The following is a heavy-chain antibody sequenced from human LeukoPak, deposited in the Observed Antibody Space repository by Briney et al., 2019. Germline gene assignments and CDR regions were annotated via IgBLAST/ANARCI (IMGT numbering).Heavy chain of an antibody. Sequence: PSETLSLTCTVSGGSISSYYWSWIRQPPGKGLEWIGYIYYSGSTNYNPPLKSRVTISVDTSKNQFSLKLSSVTAADTAVYYCARGYCRGGSCYSFDYWGQGTLVTVSS. J-gene: IGHJ4*02. CDR3: ARGYCRGGSCYSFDY. CDR2: IYYSGST. D-gene: IGHD2-15*01. CDR1: GGSISSYY. V-gene: IGHV4-59*01.